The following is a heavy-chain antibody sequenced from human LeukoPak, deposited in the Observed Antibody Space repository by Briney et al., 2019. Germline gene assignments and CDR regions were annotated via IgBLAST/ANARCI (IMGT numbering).Heavy chain of an antibody. CDR1: GYTFTGHY. V-gene: IGHV1-2*02. Sequence: GASVKVSCKASGYTFTGHYIHWVRQAPGQGLEWMGWINPNSGGTNYAQKFQGRVTMTRDASISTAYMELSRLTSDDAAVYYCARAGLTGYDFWSGSSDYWGQGTLVTVSS. D-gene: IGHD3-3*01. CDR2: INPNSGGT. J-gene: IGHJ4*02. CDR3: ARAGLTGYDFWSGSSDY.